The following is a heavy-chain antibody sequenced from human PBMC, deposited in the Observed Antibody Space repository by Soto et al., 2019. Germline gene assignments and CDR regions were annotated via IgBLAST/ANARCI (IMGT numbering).Heavy chain of an antibody. J-gene: IGHJ4*02. CDR1: AGSFSGYY. CDR3: ARVPTLTGLRGGDCYFDY. Sequence: PSETLSLTGAGYAGSFSGYYWTWSRQHPGKGLEWIGYIYYSGSTYYNPSLKSRVTISVDTSKNQFSLKLSSVTAADTAVYYCARVPTLTGLRGGDCYFDYWGQGTLVTVSS. D-gene: IGHD2-21*02. V-gene: IGHV4-31*11. CDR2: IYYSGST.